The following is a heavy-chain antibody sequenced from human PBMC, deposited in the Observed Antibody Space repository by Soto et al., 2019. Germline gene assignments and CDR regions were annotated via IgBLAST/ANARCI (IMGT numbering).Heavy chain of an antibody. CDR3: ATKPNGLYYFDY. Sequence: QVQLQESGPGLVQPSQTLSLTCTVSGGSISSAGYYWSWIRQHPGKGLEWIGYIYSSGVTYYDPSLRSRVTMSVDMSKNQCSLRLSSVTAADTAVYYCATKPNGLYYFDYWGQGALVTVSS. CDR1: GGSISSAGYY. J-gene: IGHJ4*02. V-gene: IGHV4-31*03. D-gene: IGHD2-8*01. CDR2: IYSSGVT.